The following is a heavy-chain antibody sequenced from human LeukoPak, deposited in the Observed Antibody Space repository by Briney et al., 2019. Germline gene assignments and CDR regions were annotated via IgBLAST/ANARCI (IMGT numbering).Heavy chain of an antibody. CDR2: IYSSGST. CDR1: SGSISSYH. V-gene: IGHV4-4*07. CDR3: ARDPHPDYGVLGAFDI. J-gene: IGHJ3*02. Sequence: SETLSLTCSVSSGSISSYHWSWIRLPAAKGLEWIGRIYSSGSTTYSPSLKSRVTMSLDTSKNQFSLKLTSVTAADTAIYYCARDPHPDYGVLGAFDIWGQGTLVTVSS. D-gene: IGHD4-17*01.